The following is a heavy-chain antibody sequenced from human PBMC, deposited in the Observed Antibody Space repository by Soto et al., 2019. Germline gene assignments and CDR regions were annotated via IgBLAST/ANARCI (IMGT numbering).Heavy chain of an antibody. Sequence: WGSLRLSCAASGFTVGNNYMSWVRQAPGKGLEWVSLIYSTGSPFYADSVKDRFIISRDSSKNTLYLQMNSLRVEDTAVYYCAGHSHKDYWGQGALVTGSS. V-gene: IGHV3-66*04. CDR3: AGHSHKDY. CDR2: IYSTGSP. CDR1: GFTVGNNY. J-gene: IGHJ4*02.